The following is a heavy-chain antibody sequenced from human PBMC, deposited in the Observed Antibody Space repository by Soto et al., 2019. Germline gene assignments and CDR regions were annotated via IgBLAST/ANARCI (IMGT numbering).Heavy chain of an antibody. Sequence: QVQLQESGPGLVKPSETLSLTCTVSGDSFSGYYWSWIRQPAGKGLEWIGRVYTSGNTDYNPSLKSRVTVAVDTSKNQFSLKLSSVTAADTAVYYCAREARETVGDGYWCDPWGQGTLVTVSS. V-gene: IGHV4-4*07. CDR2: VYTSGNT. CDR3: AREARETVGDGYWCDP. D-gene: IGHD2-21*02. J-gene: IGHJ5*02. CDR1: GDSFSGYY.